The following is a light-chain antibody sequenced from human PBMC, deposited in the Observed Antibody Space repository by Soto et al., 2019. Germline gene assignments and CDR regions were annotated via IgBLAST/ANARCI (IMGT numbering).Light chain of an antibody. CDR2: EVS. CDR1: SSDVGGYNY. J-gene: IGLJ2*01. Sequence: QSALTQPPSASGSPGQSVTISCTGTSSDVGGYNYVSWYQQHPGKAPKLMIYEVSKRPSGVPDRFSGSKSGNTASLTVSGLQAEDEADYYCSSYAGSNQPHVVFGGGTKLTVL. V-gene: IGLV2-8*01. CDR3: SSYAGSNQPHVV.